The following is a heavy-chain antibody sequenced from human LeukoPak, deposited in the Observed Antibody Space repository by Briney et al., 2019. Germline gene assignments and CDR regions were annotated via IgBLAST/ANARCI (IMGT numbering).Heavy chain of an antibody. V-gene: IGHV4-30-2*01. D-gene: IGHD2-2*01. CDR2: ISHSGGT. J-gene: IGHJ4*02. CDR1: GFSLSDAW. CDR3: ARGLIVPSTIFDY. Sequence: LRLSCAASGFSLSDAWMNWVRQPPGKGLEWIGFISHSGGTYYNPSLKSRGTMSVDRSENQFSLKLSSLTAADTAVYYCARGLIVPSTIFDYWGQGALVTVSS.